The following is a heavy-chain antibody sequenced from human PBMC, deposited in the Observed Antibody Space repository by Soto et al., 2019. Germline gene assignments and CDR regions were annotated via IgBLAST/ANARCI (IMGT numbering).Heavy chain of an antibody. CDR3: ARKSRKWGSGWYGAPVWFDP. D-gene: IGHD6-19*01. CDR2: INHSGST. Sequence: ASETLSLTXAVYGGSFSGYYWSWIRQPPGKGLEWIGEINHSGSTNYNPSLKSRVTISVDTSKNQSSLKLSSVTAADTAVYYCARKSRKWGSGWYGAPVWFDPWGQGTLVTVSS. CDR1: GGSFSGYY. V-gene: IGHV4-34*01. J-gene: IGHJ5*02.